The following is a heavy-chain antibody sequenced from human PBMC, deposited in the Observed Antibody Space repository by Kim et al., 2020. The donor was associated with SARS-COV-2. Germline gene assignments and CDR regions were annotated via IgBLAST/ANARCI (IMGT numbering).Heavy chain of an antibody. CDR3: ARDGYDYVWGSTRRRYFYL. V-gene: IGHV4-34*01. CDR2: INHSGST. CDR1: GGSFSGYY. D-gene: IGHD3-16*01. Sequence: SETLSLTCAVYGGSFSGYYWSWIRQPPGKGLEWIGEINHSGSTNYNPSLKSRVTISVDTSKNQFSLKLSSVTAADTAVYYCARDGYDYVWGSTRRRYFYLWGRGTLVTVSS. J-gene: IGHJ2*01.